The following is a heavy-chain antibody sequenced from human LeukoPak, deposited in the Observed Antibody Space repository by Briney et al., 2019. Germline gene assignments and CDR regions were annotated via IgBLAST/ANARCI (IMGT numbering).Heavy chain of an antibody. J-gene: IGHJ5*02. D-gene: IGHD6-13*01. CDR2: IYTSGST. V-gene: IGHV4-4*09. CDR3: ARRGVGAARDWFDP. CDR1: GGSISSYY. Sequence: SETLSLTCTVSGGSISSYYWSWIRQPPGKGLEWIGYIYTSGSTNYNPSLKSRVTISVDTSKNQFSLKPSSVTAADTAVYYCARRGVGAARDWFDPWGQGTLVTVSS.